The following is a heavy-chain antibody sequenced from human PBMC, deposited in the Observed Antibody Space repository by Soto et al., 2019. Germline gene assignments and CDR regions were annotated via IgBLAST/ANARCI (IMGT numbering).Heavy chain of an antibody. J-gene: IGHJ6*02. CDR2: INAGNGNT. CDR1: GYTFTSYA. Sequence: GASVKVSCKASGYTFTSYAMHWVRQAPGQRLEWMGWINAGNGNTKYSQKFQGRVTITRDTSASTAYMELSSLRSEDTAVYYCARSPLRPSYYYYGMDVWGQGTTVTVSS. CDR3: ARSPLRPSYYYYGMDV. D-gene: IGHD5-12*01. V-gene: IGHV1-3*01.